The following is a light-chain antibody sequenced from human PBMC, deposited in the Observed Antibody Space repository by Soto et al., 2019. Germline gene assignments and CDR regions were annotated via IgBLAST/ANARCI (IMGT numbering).Light chain of an antibody. CDR1: QSVRSTY. J-gene: IGKJ2*01. CDR3: QQYGSSYT. V-gene: IGKV3-20*01. CDR2: GAS. Sequence: EIVLTQSPGSLSLSPGERATLSCRASQSVRSTYLAWYQQKPGQAPRLLIYGASSRATGIPDRFSGSGSGTDFTLTISRLEPEDFAVYYCQQYGSSYTFGQGTKLEMK.